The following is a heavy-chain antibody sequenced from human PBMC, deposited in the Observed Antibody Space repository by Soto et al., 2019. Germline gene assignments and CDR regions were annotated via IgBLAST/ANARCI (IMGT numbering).Heavy chain of an antibody. CDR3: ASRKSSPYFDY. D-gene: IGHD3-10*01. J-gene: IGHJ4*02. CDR2: IYYSGST. Sequence: QVQLQESGPGLVKPSQTLSLTCTVSGGSISSGDYYWSGIRQPLGKGLEWIGNIYYSGSTYSNPSLKSRVTISIDTSKNQFSLKLSSVTAADTAVYYCASRKSSPYFDYWGQGTLVTVSS. V-gene: IGHV4-30-4*01. CDR1: GGSISSGDYY.